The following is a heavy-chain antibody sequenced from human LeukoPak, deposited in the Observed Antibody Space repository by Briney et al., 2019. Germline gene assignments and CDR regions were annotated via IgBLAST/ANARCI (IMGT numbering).Heavy chain of an antibody. CDR3: ARDHSLRGTHYYYYYMDV. CDR2: ISSSSSYI. Sequence: PGGSLRLSCAASGFTFSSYSMNWVRQAPGKGLEWVSSISSSSSYIYYADSVKGRFTISRDNAKNSLYLQMNSLRAEDTAVYYCARDHSLRGTHYYYYYMDVWGKGTTVTVSS. J-gene: IGHJ6*03. CDR1: GFTFSSYS. V-gene: IGHV3-21*01. D-gene: IGHD4-17*01.